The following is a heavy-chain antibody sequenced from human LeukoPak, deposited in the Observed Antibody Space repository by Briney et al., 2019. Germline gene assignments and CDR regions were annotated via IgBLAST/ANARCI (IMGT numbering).Heavy chain of an antibody. Sequence: SETLSLTCGVSGGSVSSTNWWTWIRQPPGKGLEWIGEVHLDGRTNFNPSLKSRLTMSVDLSENHVSLKLTSVTAADTAVYYCAREGDFYRPLDYSGQGTLVTVSS. CDR3: AREGDFYRPLDY. D-gene: IGHD2/OR15-2a*01. V-gene: IGHV4-4*02. CDR1: GGSVSSTNW. J-gene: IGHJ4*02. CDR2: VHLDGRT.